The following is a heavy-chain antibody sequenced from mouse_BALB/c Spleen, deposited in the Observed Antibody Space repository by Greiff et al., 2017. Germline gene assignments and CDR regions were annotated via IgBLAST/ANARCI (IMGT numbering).Heavy chain of an antibody. V-gene: IGHV5-6*01. CDR2: ISSGGSYT. Sequence: EVQLVESGGDLVKPGGSLKLSCAASGFTFSSYGMSWVRQTPDKRLEWVATISSGGSYTYYPDSVKGRFTISRDNAKNTLYLQMSSLKSEDTAMYYCARLVIISAMDDWGQGTSVTVSS. CDR1: GFTFSSYG. D-gene: IGHD1-1*01. J-gene: IGHJ4*01. CDR3: ARLVIISAMDD.